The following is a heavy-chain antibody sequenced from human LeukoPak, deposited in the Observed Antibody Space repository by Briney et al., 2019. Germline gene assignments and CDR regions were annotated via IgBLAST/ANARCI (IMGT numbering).Heavy chain of an antibody. CDR2: IRSTGSII. J-gene: IGHJ3*02. V-gene: IGHV3-48*03. D-gene: IGHD4-23*01. Sequence: PGGSLRFSCVASGFTFSSYEMNLVRQGPGNGLPRVSYIRSTGSIIFYADSVKGRFTISRDNAKNSLYLQMNSLRAEDTALYYCARVNDYGGNDDAFDIWGQGTMVTVSS. CDR1: GFTFSSYE. CDR3: ARVNDYGGNDDAFDI.